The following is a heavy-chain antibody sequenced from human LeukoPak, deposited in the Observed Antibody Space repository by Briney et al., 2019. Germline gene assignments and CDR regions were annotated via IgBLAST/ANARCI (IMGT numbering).Heavy chain of an antibody. D-gene: IGHD1-26*01. V-gene: IGHV4-61*02. CDR3: ARDRSYGGSRFDT. J-gene: IGHJ5*02. CDR1: GASITTETYF. Sequence: SQTLSLTCTVSGASITTETYFWTWVRQPAGKELEWIGRVSSTGKTDYNPSLSSRILISRDTSKNQYSLWLNSVPPTDTAVYYCARDRSYGGSRFDTWGQGILVTASS. CDR2: VSSTGKT.